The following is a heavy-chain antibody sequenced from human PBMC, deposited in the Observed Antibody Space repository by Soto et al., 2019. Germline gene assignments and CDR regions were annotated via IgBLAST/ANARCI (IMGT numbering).Heavy chain of an antibody. D-gene: IGHD3-10*01. CDR3: ARESDSGSYYLDY. CDR2: IYNSGST. CDR1: GGSVSSGSYY. V-gene: IGHV4-61*03. J-gene: IGHJ4*02. Sequence: SETLSLTCTVSGGSVSSGSYYWSWIRQPPGKGLEWIGYIYNSGSTNYNPSLKSRVTISVDTSKNHFSLRMSSVTAADTAVYYCARESDSGSYYLDYWGRGTLVTVPQ.